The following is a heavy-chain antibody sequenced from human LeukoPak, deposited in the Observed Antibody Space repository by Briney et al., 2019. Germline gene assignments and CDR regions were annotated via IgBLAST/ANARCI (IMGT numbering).Heavy chain of an antibody. J-gene: IGHJ5*02. CDR2: IYYSGST. Sequence: SETLSLTCTVSGGSISSSSYYWGWIRQPPGKGLEWIGSIYYSGSTYYNPSLKSRVTISVDTSKNQFSLKLSSVTAADTAVYYCARDGVGGIVVVPAATGGAYNWFDPWGQGTLVTVSS. CDR1: GGSISSSSYY. D-gene: IGHD2-2*01. V-gene: IGHV4-39*07. CDR3: ARDGVGGIVVVPAATGGAYNWFDP.